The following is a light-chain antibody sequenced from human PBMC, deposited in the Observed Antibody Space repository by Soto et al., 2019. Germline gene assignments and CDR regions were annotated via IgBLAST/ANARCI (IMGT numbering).Light chain of an antibody. CDR3: QQSYSNPAT. Sequence: IQMTQSPSSLSASPGDRLTIAWRASQSIRSYLNWYQQKAGKAPELLIYAASSLHSGVPSRFSGSGSGTDFTLTISSLQPEDFATYFCQQSYSNPATFGHGTKVDIK. J-gene: IGKJ3*01. CDR2: AAS. CDR1: QSIRSY. V-gene: IGKV1-39*01.